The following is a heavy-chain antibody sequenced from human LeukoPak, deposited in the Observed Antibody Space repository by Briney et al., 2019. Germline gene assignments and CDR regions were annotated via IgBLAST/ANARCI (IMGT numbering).Heavy chain of an antibody. CDR3: ARDHVSWELVVDY. V-gene: IGHV3-48*03. D-gene: IGHD1-26*01. CDR2: ISSSGSTI. J-gene: IGHJ4*02. CDR1: GFTFSSYE. Sequence: GGSLRLSCAASGFTFSSYEMNWVRQAPRKGLEWDSYISSSGSTIYYADSVKGRFTISRDNAKNSLYLQMNSLRAEDTAVYYCARDHVSWELVVDYCGQGTLVTVSS.